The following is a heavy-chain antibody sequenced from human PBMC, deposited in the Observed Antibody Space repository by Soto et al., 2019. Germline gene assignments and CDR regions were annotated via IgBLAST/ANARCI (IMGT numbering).Heavy chain of an antibody. J-gene: IGHJ5*02. CDR1: GYTFTSYY. Sequence: QVQLVQSGAEVKKPGASGKVSCKASGYTFTSYYMHWVRQAPGQGLEWMGIINPSGGSTSYAQKFQGRVTMTRDTSTRTVYMELSSLRSEDTAVYYCARSPTVTHNWFDPWGQGTLVTVSS. CDR2: INPSGGST. V-gene: IGHV1-46*01. CDR3: ARSPTVTHNWFDP. D-gene: IGHD4-17*01.